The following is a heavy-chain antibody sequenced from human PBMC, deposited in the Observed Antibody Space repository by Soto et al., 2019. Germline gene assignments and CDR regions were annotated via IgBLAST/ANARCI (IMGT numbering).Heavy chain of an antibody. CDR2: IYPGDSDT. V-gene: IGHV5-51*01. D-gene: IGHD3-9*01. Sequence: EVQLVQSGAEVKKPGESLKISCKGSGYSFTSYWIGWVRQMPGKGLEWMGIIYPGDSDTRYSPSFKGQVTISADKSISSAYLQWSSLKASDTAMYYCERHGVGDILTGQPDYWGQGTLVTVSS. J-gene: IGHJ4*02. CDR1: GYSFTSYW. CDR3: ERHGVGDILTGQPDY.